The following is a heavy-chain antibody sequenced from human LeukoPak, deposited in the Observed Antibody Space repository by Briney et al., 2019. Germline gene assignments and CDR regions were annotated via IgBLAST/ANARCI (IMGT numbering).Heavy chain of an antibody. Sequence: SETLSLTCTVSGGSIGSYYWSWIRQPPGKGLEWIGSIYHSGSTYYNPSLKSRVTISVDTSKNQFSLKLSSVTAADTAVYYCARVAGSCYSHWGQGTLVTVSS. CDR3: ARVAGSCYSH. V-gene: IGHV4-38-2*02. D-gene: IGHD2-15*01. CDR1: GGSIGSYY. J-gene: IGHJ4*02. CDR2: IYHSGST.